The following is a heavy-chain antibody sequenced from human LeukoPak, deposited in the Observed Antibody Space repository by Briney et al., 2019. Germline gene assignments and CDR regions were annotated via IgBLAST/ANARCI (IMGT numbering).Heavy chain of an antibody. CDR2: IKQDASEK. D-gene: IGHD3-16*01. CDR3: VRGGRGDRPNY. Sequence: GGSLRLSCAASGFTFSDYWMNWVRQAPGTGLEWVANIKQDASEKKYVDSVKGRFTISRDNGKNSVSLQMDSLRVEDTAVYYCVRGGRGDRPNYWGQGTLVTVSS. J-gene: IGHJ4*02. CDR1: GFTFSDYW. V-gene: IGHV3-7*01.